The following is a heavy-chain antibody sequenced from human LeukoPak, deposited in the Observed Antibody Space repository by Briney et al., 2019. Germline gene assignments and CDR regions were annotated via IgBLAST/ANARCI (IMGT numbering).Heavy chain of an antibody. Sequence: GGSLRLSCAASGFTFSTYGMYWVRQAPGKGLEWVAFIGSDGSGKYHADSVKGRFTISRDNSKNTLSLQVSSLRAEDTAVYYCAKGRSDFDYWGQGTLVTVSS. CDR1: GFTFSTYG. J-gene: IGHJ4*02. V-gene: IGHV3-30*02. CDR3: AKGRSDFDY. CDR2: IGSDGSGK.